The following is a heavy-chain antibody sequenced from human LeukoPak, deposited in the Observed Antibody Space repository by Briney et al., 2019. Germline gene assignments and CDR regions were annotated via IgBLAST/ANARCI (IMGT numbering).Heavy chain of an antibody. CDR3: ARLRRGYSSSHTYFDY. V-gene: IGHV4-34*01. Sequence: SETLSLTCTVSGGSISSYYWSWIRQPPGKGLEWIGEINHSGSTNYNPSLKSRVTISVDTSKNQFSLKLNSVTAADTAVYYCARLRRGYSSSHTYFDYWGQGTLVTVSS. CDR1: GGSISSYY. J-gene: IGHJ4*02. CDR2: INHSGST. D-gene: IGHD5-12*01.